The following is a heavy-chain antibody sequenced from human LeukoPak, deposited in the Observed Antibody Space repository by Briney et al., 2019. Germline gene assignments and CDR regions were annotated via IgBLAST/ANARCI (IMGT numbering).Heavy chain of an antibody. Sequence: GGSLRLSCAASGFTFSGYYMHWVRQAPGKGLEWVSYISPSGNTIFYGDSVKGRFIISRDNTKNSLYLQMNSLRAEDTAVYYCAKVDNWKYGHHDFWGQGTLVTVSS. V-gene: IGHV3-11*01. CDR2: ISPSGNTI. J-gene: IGHJ4*02. CDR3: AKVDNWKYGHHDF. CDR1: GFTFSGYY. D-gene: IGHD1-1*01.